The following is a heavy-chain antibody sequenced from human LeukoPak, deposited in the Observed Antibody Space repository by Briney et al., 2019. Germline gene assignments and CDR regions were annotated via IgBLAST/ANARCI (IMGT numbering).Heavy chain of an antibody. Sequence: PGRSLRLSCAASGFTFSHYAMHWVRQAPGKGLERVAVISYEGSNKYYADSVKGRFTISRDDSKNTLNLQMNSLRAEDSAVYYCARSPARTRSSWLYLDYWGQGTQVTVSS. V-gene: IGHV3-30-3*01. CDR2: ISYEGSNK. CDR3: ARSPARTRSSWLYLDY. J-gene: IGHJ4*02. D-gene: IGHD6-13*01. CDR1: GFTFSHYA.